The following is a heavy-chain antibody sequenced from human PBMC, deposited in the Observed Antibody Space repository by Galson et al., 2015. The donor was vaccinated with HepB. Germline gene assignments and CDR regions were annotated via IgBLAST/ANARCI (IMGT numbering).Heavy chain of an antibody. CDR1: EFSVTNHRMG. CDR2: IFSDDEA. V-gene: IGHV2-26*01. Sequence: PALVKPTQPLTVTCTVSEFSVTNHRMGVGWIRQPPGKALEWLAHIFSDDEAAYSLSLETRLTVPLGTSKTQAVLSLTDVDPVDTATYFCARVQRRSSWYVPYYFDSWGQGTLVTVSS. D-gene: IGHD6-13*01. CDR3: ARVQRRSSWYVPYYFDS. J-gene: IGHJ4*02.